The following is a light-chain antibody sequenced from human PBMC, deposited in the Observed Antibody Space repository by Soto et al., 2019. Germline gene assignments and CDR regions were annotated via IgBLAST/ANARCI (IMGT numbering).Light chain of an antibody. V-gene: IGKV1-39*01. J-gene: IGKJ5*01. CDR1: QSISSY. CDR2: AAS. Sequence: DIQMTQSPSSLYASVGDRVTITCRAGQSISSYLNWYQQKPGKAPKLLIFAASSLQSGVPSRFSGSGSGTDFTLTISSLQPEDFATYYCQQSYSSPSITFGQGTRLEIK. CDR3: QQSYSSPSIT.